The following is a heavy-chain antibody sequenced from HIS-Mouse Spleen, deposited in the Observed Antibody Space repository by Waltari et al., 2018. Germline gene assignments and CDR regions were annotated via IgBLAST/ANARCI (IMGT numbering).Heavy chain of an antibody. Sequence: QVQLVQSGAEVKKPGASVKVSCKASGYTFTGYYMHWVRQAPGQGLEWMGGRNPNSGGTTYAQKFQGRVTMTRETSISTAYMELSRLRSDDTAVYYCARAVGFGELLPGDYWGQGTLVTVSS. CDR1: GYTFTGYY. D-gene: IGHD3-10*01. CDR2: RNPNSGGT. V-gene: IGHV1-2*02. J-gene: IGHJ4*02. CDR3: ARAVGFGELLPGDY.